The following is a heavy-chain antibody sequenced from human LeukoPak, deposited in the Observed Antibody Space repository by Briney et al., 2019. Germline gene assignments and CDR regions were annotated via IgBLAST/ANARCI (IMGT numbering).Heavy chain of an antibody. CDR2: ISSSSSYI. V-gene: IGHV3-21*01. J-gene: IGHJ4*02. CDR3: ARSGIAYYFDY. CDR1: GFTFSSYS. D-gene: IGHD1-26*01. Sequence: GGSLRLSCAASGFTFSSYSMNWVRQAPGKGLEWVSSISSSSSYIYYADSVKGRFTISRDNAKNSLYLQMNSLRAEDTAVYYCARSGIAYYFDYWGQGTLVTVSP.